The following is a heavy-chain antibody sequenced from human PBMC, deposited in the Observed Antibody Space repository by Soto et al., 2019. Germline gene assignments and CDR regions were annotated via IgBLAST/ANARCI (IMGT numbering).Heavy chain of an antibody. V-gene: IGHV4-39*01. Sequence: SETLSLTCTVSGGSISSSSYYWGWIRQPPGKGLEWIGSIYYSGSTYYNPSLKSRVTISVDTSKNQFSLKLSSVTAADTAVYYCASTIAGTFDYWGQGTLVTVSS. D-gene: IGHD3-10*01. CDR2: IYYSGST. CDR1: GGSISSSSYY. J-gene: IGHJ4*02. CDR3: ASTIAGTFDY.